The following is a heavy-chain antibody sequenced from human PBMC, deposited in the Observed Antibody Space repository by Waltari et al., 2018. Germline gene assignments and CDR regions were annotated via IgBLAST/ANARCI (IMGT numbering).Heavy chain of an antibody. V-gene: IGHV3-21*01. D-gene: IGHD6-13*01. J-gene: IGHJ4*02. CDR2: ISSSSSYI. CDR3: ALGEYSSPLDY. Sequence: EVQLVEAGGGWVQRGGALSLSCAASGFTFSSYSMNWVRQAPGKGLEWVSSISSSSSYIYYADSVQGRFTISRDNANTSLYLQLNSLRAEDTAVYYCALGEYSSPLDYWGQGTLVTVSS. CDR1: GFTFSSYS.